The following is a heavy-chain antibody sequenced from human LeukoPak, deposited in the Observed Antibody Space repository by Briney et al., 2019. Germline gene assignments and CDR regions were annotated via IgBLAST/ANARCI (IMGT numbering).Heavy chain of an antibody. CDR2: IYYSGST. CDR3: ARAYSCGYFDY. V-gene: IGHV4-59*01. J-gene: IGHJ4*02. CDR1: GGSISSYF. Sequence: SETLSLTCTVSGGSISSYFWSWIRQPPGKGLEWIGYIYYSGSTNYNPSLKSRVTLSVDTSKNQFSLKLSSVTAADTAVYHCARAYSCGYFDYWGQGTLVTVSS. D-gene: IGHD5-18*01.